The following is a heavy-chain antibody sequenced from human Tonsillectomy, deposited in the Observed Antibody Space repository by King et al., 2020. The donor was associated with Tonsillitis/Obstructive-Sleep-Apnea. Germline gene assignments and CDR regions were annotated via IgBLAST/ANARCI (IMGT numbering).Heavy chain of an antibody. CDR2: IYYSGST. Sequence: QLQESGPGLVKPSETLSLTCTVSGDSISSYYCTWIRQPPGKRLEWIGYIYYSGSTNYNPSLKSRVTISVDTSKNQFSLKLSSVTAADTAVYYCARGHGYSFGYYFDYWGQGTLVTVSS. CDR1: GDSISSYY. J-gene: IGHJ4*02. CDR3: ARGHGYSFGYYFDY. D-gene: IGHD5-18*01. V-gene: IGHV4-59*01.